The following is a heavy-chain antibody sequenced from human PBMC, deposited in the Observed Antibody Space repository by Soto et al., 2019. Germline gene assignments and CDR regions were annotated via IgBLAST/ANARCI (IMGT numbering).Heavy chain of an antibody. Sequence: GESLKISCAASGFTFSSYAMSWVRQAPGKGLEWVSAISGSGGSTYYADSVKGRFTISRDNSKNTLYLQMNSLRAEDTAVYYCAKPKEEGSGYDFYYYYGMDVWGQGTTVTVSS. CDR2: ISGSGGST. V-gene: IGHV3-23*01. CDR3: AKPKEEGSGYDFYYYYGMDV. CDR1: GFTFSSYA. D-gene: IGHD5-12*01. J-gene: IGHJ6*02.